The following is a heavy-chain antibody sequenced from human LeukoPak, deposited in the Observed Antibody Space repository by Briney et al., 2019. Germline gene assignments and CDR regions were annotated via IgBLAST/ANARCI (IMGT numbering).Heavy chain of an antibody. D-gene: IGHD6-19*01. CDR2: IYYSGST. V-gene: IGHV4-61*05. J-gene: IGHJ4*02. CDR1: AGSISSSSYY. Sequence: PSETLSLTCTVSAGSISSSSYYWGWIRQPPGKGLEWIGNIYYSGSTNYNPSLKSRVTISVDTSKNQFSLKLSSVTAADTAVYYCARRKALAGPFDYWGQGTLVTVSS. CDR3: ARRKALAGPFDY.